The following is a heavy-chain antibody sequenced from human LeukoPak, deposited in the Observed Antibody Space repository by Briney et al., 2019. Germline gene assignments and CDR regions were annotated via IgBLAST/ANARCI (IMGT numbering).Heavy chain of an antibody. J-gene: IGHJ6*02. CDR3: ARALTGYSYGLELWSVVYYGMDV. CDR2: IKQDGSEK. D-gene: IGHD5-18*01. Sequence: PGGSLRLSCAASGFTFSSYWMSWVRQAPGKGLEWVANIKQDGSEKYYVDSVKGRFTISRDNAKNSLYLQMNGLRAEDTAVYYCARALTGYSYGLELWSVVYYGMDVWGQGTTVTVSS. CDR1: GFTFSSYW. V-gene: IGHV3-7*01.